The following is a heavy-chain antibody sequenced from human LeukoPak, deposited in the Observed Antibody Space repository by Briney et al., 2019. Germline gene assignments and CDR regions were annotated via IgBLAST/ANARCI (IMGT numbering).Heavy chain of an antibody. CDR3: ARYSSSWPYYYGMDV. Sequence: ASVKVSCKASGYTFTGYYMHWVRQAPGQGLAWMGWINPNSGGTNYAQKFQGWVTMTRDTSISTAYMELSRLRSDDTAVYYCARYSSSWPYYYGMDVWGKGTTVTVSS. J-gene: IGHJ6*04. CDR2: INPNSGGT. CDR1: GYTFTGYY. D-gene: IGHD6-13*01. V-gene: IGHV1-2*04.